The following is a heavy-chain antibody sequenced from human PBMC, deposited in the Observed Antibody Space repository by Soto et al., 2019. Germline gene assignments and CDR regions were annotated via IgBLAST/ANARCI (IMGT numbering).Heavy chain of an antibody. CDR3: ARDPRYGGSPDY. CDR2: ISGSSDYT. J-gene: IGHJ4*02. CDR1: GFTFSDYY. Sequence: QVQLVESGGGLVKTGGSLRLSCAASGFTFSDYYMNWIRQVPGKGLECVSYISGSSDYTDYADSVKGRFTISRDNAKNSLYLQMDSLIAEDTAEYYCARDPRYGGSPDYWGQGTLVTVSS. V-gene: IGHV3-11*05. D-gene: IGHD2-15*01.